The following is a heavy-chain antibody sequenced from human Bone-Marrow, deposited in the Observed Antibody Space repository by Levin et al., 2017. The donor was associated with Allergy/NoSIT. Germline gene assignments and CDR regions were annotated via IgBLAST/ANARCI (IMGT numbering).Heavy chain of an antibody. CDR2: ISGSGGST. J-gene: IGHJ4*02. D-gene: IGHD2-15*01. CDR1: GFTFSSYA. Sequence: ASVKVSCAASGFTFSSYAMSWVRQAPGKGLEWVSAISGSGGSTYYADSVKGRFTISRDNSKNTLYLQMNSLRAEDTAVYYCAKFGVGGSVVVVAANPTGFDYWGQGTLVTVSS. CDR3: AKFGVGGSVVVVAANPTGFDY. V-gene: IGHV3-23*01.